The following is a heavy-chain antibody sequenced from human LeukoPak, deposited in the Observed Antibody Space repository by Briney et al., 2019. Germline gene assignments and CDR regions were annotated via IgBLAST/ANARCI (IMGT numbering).Heavy chain of an antibody. V-gene: IGHV3-48*02. J-gene: IGHJ4*02. D-gene: IGHD4-23*01. CDR3: ARDRGGDYGGQEVDY. CDR2: ISSRSSTI. CDR1: GFTFSSYS. Sequence: PGGSLRLSCAASGFTFSSYSMNWVRQAPGKGLEWVSYISSRSSTIYYADSVKGRFTISRDNAKNSLYLQMNSLRDEDTAVYYCARDRGGDYGGQEVDYWGQGTLVTVSS.